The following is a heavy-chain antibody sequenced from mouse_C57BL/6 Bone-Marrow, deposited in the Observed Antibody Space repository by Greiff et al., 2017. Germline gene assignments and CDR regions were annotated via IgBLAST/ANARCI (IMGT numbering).Heavy chain of an antibody. V-gene: IGHV1-69*01. CDR1: GYTFTSYW. CDR3: ARLLFMTTVEGPYYFDY. J-gene: IGHJ2*01. CDR2: IDPSDSYT. Sequence: VKLQQPGAELVMPGASVKLSCKASGYTFTSYWMHWVKQRPGQGLEWIGEIDPSDSYTNSNQKFKGKSTLTGDKSSSTAYMQLSSLTSEDSAVYYCARLLFMTTVEGPYYFDYWGQGTTLTVSS. D-gene: IGHD1-1*01.